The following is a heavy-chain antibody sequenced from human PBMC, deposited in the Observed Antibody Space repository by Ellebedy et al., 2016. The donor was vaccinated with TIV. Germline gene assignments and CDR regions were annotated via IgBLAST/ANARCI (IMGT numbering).Heavy chain of an antibody. CDR3: ARDLRFLEWLLYSPPYGMDV. V-gene: IGHV1-2*02. J-gene: IGHJ6*02. CDR1: GYTFTGYY. Sequence: ASVKVSXXASGYTFTGYYMHWVRQAPGQGLEWMGWINPNSGGTNYAQKFQGRVTMTRDTSISTAYMELSRLRSDDTAVYYCARDLRFLEWLLYSPPYGMDVWGQGTTVTVSS. CDR2: INPNSGGT. D-gene: IGHD3-3*01.